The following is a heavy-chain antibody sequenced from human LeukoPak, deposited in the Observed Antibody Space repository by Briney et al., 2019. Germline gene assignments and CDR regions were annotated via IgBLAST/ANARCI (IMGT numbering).Heavy chain of an antibody. CDR3: ASQQQLVLLDWFDP. CDR2: IYYSGST. J-gene: IGHJ5*02. Sequence: SETLSLTCTVSGSSISSSSYYWGWIRQPPGKGLEWIGSIYYSGSTYYNPSLKSRVTISVDTSKNQFSLKLSSVTAADTAVYFCASQQQLVLLDWFDPWGQGTLVTVSS. V-gene: IGHV4-39*01. D-gene: IGHD1-1*01. CDR1: GSSISSSSYY.